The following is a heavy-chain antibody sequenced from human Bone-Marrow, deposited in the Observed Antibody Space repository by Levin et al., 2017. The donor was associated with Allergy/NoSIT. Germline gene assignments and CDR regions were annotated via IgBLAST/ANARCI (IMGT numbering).Heavy chain of an antibody. CDR3: VKGCTGTPSGYITDY. CDR1: GFIFSTNG. CDR2: ISSDGSTK. Sequence: GGSLRLSCETSGFIFSTNGMHWVRQAPGKGLEWVAVISSDGSTKNYGDSVKGRFTISRDNSKNTLYLQMSSLRAEDTAVYYGVKGCTGTPSGYITDYWGPGPLVTVSS. V-gene: IGHV3-33*06. D-gene: IGHD2-2*02. J-gene: IGHJ4*02.